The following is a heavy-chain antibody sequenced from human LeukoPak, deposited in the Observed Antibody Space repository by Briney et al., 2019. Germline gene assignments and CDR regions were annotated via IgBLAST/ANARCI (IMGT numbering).Heavy chain of an antibody. Sequence: GGSLRLSCAASGFTFSDYYMSWVRRAPGKGLEWVSYISSSGSTIYYTDSVKGRFTISRDNPKNSLYLQMNSLRAEDTAVYYCAREVEMRSHSDPWGQGTLVTVSS. CDR1: GFTFSDYY. D-gene: IGHD5-24*01. CDR2: ISSSGSTI. V-gene: IGHV3-11*04. CDR3: AREVEMRSHSDP. J-gene: IGHJ5*02.